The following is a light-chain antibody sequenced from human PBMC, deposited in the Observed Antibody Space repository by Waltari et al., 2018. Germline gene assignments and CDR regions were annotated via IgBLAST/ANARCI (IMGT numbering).Light chain of an antibody. CDR3: AAWDDSLNGWV. CDR2: SNN. Sequence: QSVLTQPPSASGTPGQRVTISCSGSSSNIGSNTVNWYQQLPGTAPKLLIYSNNQRPSGGPDRWSGAKSGTSASLAISGLQSEDEADYYCAAWDDSLNGWVFGGGTKLTVL. V-gene: IGLV1-44*01. CDR1: SSNIGSNT. J-gene: IGLJ3*02.